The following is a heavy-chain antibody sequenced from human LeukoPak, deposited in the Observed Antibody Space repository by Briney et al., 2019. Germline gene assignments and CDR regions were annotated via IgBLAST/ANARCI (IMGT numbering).Heavy chain of an antibody. CDR1: GFTFSNYG. J-gene: IGHJ6*02. CDR3: AKDTRMDV. Sequence: GGSLRLSCAASGFTFSNYGMHWVRQAPGKGLEWVAVISYDGSNKYYADSVKGRFTISRDNSKNTLYLQMNSLRAEDTAVYYCAKDTRMDVWGQGTTVTVSS. V-gene: IGHV3-30*18. CDR2: ISYDGSNK.